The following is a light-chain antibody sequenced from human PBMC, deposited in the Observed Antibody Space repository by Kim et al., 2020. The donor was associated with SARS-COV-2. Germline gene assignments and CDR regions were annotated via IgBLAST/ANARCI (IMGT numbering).Light chain of an antibody. CDR2: KAS. J-gene: IGKJ1*01. CDR3: QQYNSYPWT. V-gene: IGKV1-5*03. CDR1: QSISTW. Sequence: ASVGDRVSITCRASQSISTWLAWYQQKPGKAPKVLISKASSLESGVPSRFSGSGSGTEFTLTISSLQPDDFATYYCQQYNSYPWTFGQGTKVDIK.